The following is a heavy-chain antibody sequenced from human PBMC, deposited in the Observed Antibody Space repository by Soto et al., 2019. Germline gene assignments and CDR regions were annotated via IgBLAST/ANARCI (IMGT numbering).Heavy chain of an antibody. D-gene: IGHD3-22*01. CDR2: IWSDGSNK. CDR3: ARYYYDSSGYYPL. J-gene: IGHJ4*02. V-gene: IGHV3-33*01. Sequence: LRLSCAASGFTFSSYGMHWVRQAPGKGLEWVAVIWSDGSNKYYADSVKGRFTISRDNSKNTLYLQMNSLRAEDTAVYYCARYYYDSSGYYPLWGQGTLVTVSS. CDR1: GFTFSSYG.